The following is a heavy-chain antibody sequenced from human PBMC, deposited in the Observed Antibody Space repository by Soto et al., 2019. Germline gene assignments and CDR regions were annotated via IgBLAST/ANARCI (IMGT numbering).Heavy chain of an antibody. J-gene: IGHJ5*02. V-gene: IGHV3-9*01. Sequence: GGSLRLSXAASGFTFDDYAMHWVRQAPGKGLEWVSGISWNSGSIGCADSVKGRFTISRDNAKNSLYLQMNSLRAEDTALYYCAKDRVAGLVGGFDPWGQGTPVTVSS. CDR2: ISWNSGSI. D-gene: IGHD6-19*01. CDR3: AKDRVAGLVGGFDP. CDR1: GFTFDDYA.